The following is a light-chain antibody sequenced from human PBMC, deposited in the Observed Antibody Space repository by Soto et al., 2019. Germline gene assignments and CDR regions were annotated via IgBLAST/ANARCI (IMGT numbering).Light chain of an antibody. CDR3: SSFTTYNTRV. CDR2: EVN. Sequence: QSALTQPASVSESPGQSIASSCTGTNSDVGAYNFVSWYQQYPGKAPKLIIHEVNNRPSGVSDRFSGSKSGNTASLTISGLQADDEADYYCSSFTTYNTRVFGTGTNLTVL. CDR1: NSDVGAYNF. J-gene: IGLJ1*01. V-gene: IGLV2-14*01.